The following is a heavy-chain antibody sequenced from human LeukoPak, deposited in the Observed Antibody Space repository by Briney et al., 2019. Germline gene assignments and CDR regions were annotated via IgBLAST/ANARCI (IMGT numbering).Heavy chain of an antibody. CDR3: VNSYPGNCFES. J-gene: IGHJ4*02. V-gene: IGHV3-72*01. Sequence: PGGSLRLSCAASGFTFSDHHMDWVRQASGKGLEWVGRIRNKANSHTTDYAASVKGRFTISRDDSKISLYLEMNSLKTEDTAVYYCVNSYPGNCFESWGQGNLVTVSS. D-gene: IGHD6-13*01. CDR1: GFTFSDHH. CDR2: IRNKANSHTT.